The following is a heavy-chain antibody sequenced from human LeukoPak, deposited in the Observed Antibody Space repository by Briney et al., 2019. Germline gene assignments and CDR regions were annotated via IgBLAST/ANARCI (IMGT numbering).Heavy chain of an antibody. Sequence: SVKVSCKASGGTFSSYAISWVRQAPGQGLEWMGGIIPIFGTANYAQKFQGRVTITADESTSTAYMELSSLRSEDTAVYYCARRYCSGGSCYSGHDYWGQGTLVTVSS. D-gene: IGHD2-15*01. V-gene: IGHV1-69*13. J-gene: IGHJ4*02. CDR1: GGTFSSYA. CDR2: IIPIFGTA. CDR3: ARRYCSGGSCYSGHDY.